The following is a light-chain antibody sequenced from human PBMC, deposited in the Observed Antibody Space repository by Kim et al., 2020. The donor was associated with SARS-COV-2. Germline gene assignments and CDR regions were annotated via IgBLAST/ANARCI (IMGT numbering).Light chain of an antibody. J-gene: IGKJ2*01. V-gene: IGKV3-20*01. CDR1: QSVSSSY. CDR3: QQYGRSAYT. CDR2: GAS. Sequence: EIVLTQSPGTLSLSPGERVTLSCRASQSVSSSYLAWYQHKPGQAPRLLIYGASSRATVIPDRFSGTGSGTDFSHTITRLEPEDCAVYYCQQYGRSAYTLGQGTKREN.